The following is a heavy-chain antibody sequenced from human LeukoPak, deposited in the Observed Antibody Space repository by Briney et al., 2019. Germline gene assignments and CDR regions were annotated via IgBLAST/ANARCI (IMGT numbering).Heavy chain of an antibody. D-gene: IGHD4-17*01. V-gene: IGHV3-49*04. CDR1: GFTFEDYA. J-gene: IGHJ4*02. CDR3: TFSTVTSFDY. CDR2: IRSKSYGGTT. Sequence: GGSLRLSCAACGFTFEDYAMSWVRHAPGKGLEGVGFIRSKSYGGTTEYAASVKGRFTISRDDSKSIAYLQMNSLKTEDTAVYYCTFSTVTSFDYWGQGTLVTVSS.